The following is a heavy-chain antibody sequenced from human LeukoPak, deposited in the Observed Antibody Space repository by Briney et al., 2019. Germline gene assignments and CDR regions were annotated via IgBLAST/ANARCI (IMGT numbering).Heavy chain of an antibody. J-gene: IGHJ4*02. CDR2: IYHNGNT. D-gene: IGHD5-18*01. CDR1: GYSISSGYY. Sequence: PSETLSLTCDVSGYSISSGYYWGWIRQPPGKGLEWIGTIYHNGNTYYNPSLNSRATISVDTSRNQLSLELSSVTAADTAVFYCARARYNYGDSDYWGQGTLVTVSS. CDR3: ARARYNYGDSDY. V-gene: IGHV4-38-2*01.